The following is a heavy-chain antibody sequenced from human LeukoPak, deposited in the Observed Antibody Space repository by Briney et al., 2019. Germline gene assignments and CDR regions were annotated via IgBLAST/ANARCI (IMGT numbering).Heavy chain of an antibody. CDR3: GRDTATALDY. D-gene: IGHD2-21*02. Sequence: PGGSLRLSCAASGFTLNDHYMDWVRQAPGKGLEWVGRIKNKRGSYTADYAASVKGRFTISRDDSQNSLYLQMNSVKNEDTAVYYCGRDTATALDYWGQGTLVTVSS. CDR1: GFTLNDHY. J-gene: IGHJ4*02. CDR2: IKNKRGSYTA. V-gene: IGHV3-72*01.